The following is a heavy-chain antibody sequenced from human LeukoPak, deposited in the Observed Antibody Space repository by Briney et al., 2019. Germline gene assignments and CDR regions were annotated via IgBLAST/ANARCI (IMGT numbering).Heavy chain of an antibody. CDR1: GYTFTDYY. Sequence: EATVKISCKVSGYTFTDYYMHWVQQAPGKGLEWMGLADPEDGETIYAEKFQGRVTITADTSTDTAYMELSSLRSEDTAVYYCAHTGYSSGWEFRWGQGTLVTVSS. CDR3: AHTGYSSGWEFR. CDR2: ADPEDGET. D-gene: IGHD6-19*01. V-gene: IGHV1-69-2*01. J-gene: IGHJ4*02.